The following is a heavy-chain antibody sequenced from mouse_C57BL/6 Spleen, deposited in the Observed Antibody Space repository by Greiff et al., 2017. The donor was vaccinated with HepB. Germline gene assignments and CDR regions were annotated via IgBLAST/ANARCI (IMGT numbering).Heavy chain of an antibody. CDR2: IDPNSGGT. J-gene: IGHJ3*01. D-gene: IGHD2-3*01. CDR3: ARLEGGRLYDSSFAY. Sequence: QVQLQQPGAELVKPGASVKLSCKASGYTFTSYWMHWVKQRPGRGLEWIGRIDPNSGGTKYNEKFKSKATLTVDKPSSTAYMQISSLTSEDSAVYYCARLEGGRLYDSSFAYWGQGTLVTVSA. CDR1: GYTFTSYW. V-gene: IGHV1-72*01.